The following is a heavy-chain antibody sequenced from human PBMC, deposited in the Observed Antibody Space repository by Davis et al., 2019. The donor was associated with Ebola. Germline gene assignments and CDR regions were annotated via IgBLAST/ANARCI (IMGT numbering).Heavy chain of an antibody. V-gene: IGHV3-73*01. CDR2: IRSKTNSYAT. CDR3: SREYGGNSNY. Sequence: GESLKISCAASGFTFSGSAMHWVRQASGKGLEWVGRIRSKTNSYATAYAASVKGRFTISRDDSKNTAYLQMNSLKTEDTAVYYCSREYGGNSNYWGQGTLVTVSP. CDR1: GFTFSGSA. D-gene: IGHD4-23*01. J-gene: IGHJ4*02.